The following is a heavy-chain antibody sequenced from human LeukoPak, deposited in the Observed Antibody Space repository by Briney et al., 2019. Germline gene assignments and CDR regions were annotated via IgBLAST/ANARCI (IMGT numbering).Heavy chain of an antibody. CDR1: GFTFSSYD. V-gene: IGHV3-13*01. D-gene: IGHD4-17*01. Sequence: GGSLRLSCAASGFTFSSYDMHWVRHATGKGLEWVSAIGTAGDTYYPGSVKGRFTISGENAKNSLYLQMNSLRAGDTAVYYCARGGPVTRDAFDIWGQGTMVTVSS. J-gene: IGHJ3*02. CDR2: IGTAGDT. CDR3: ARGGPVTRDAFDI.